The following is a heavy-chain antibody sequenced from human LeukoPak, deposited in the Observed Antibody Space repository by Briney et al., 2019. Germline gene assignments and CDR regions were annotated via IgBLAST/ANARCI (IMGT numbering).Heavy chain of an antibody. Sequence: SETLSLTCAVSGGSISSSSWWSCVRQPPGKGREGRGEIYHSGGTNYNRSPKSRVTISLDKSKNQFSRKRSSVTAADTSVYYCARDQDDSVWGSYSYYNAFDIWGEGTMVTVSS. V-gene: IGHV4-4*02. J-gene: IGHJ3*02. D-gene: IGHD3-16*02. CDR3: ARDQDDSVWGSYSYYNAFDI. CDR2: IYHSGGT. CDR1: GGSISSSSW.